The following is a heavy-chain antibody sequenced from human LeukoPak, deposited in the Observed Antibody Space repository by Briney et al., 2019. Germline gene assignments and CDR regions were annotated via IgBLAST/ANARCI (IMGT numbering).Heavy chain of an antibody. D-gene: IGHD3-22*01. CDR2: IYSGGST. V-gene: IGHV3-53*01. Sequence: GGSLRLSCAASGFTVSNNYMSWVRQAPGKGLEWVSVIYSGGSTYYADSVKGRFTISRDNSKNTLYLQMNSLRAEDTAVYYCAKSPTYYYDSSGYYRYWGQGTLVTVSS. CDR1: GFTVSNNY. J-gene: IGHJ4*02. CDR3: AKSPTYYYDSSGYYRY.